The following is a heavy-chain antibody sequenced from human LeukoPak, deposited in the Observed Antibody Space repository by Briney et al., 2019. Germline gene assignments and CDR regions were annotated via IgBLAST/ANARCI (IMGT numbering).Heavy chain of an antibody. CDR2: IYYSGST. V-gene: IGHV4-39*07. CDR1: GGSISSTTFY. D-gene: IGHD3-10*01. CDR3: ARGGTLYNNNY. J-gene: IGHJ4*02. Sequence: SETLSLTCAVSGGSISSTTFYWGWIRQPPEKGLEWIGAIYYSGSTYYNPSLKSRATISVDTSQNQFSLKLSSVTAADTAVYYCARGGTLYNNNYWGQGTLVTVSS.